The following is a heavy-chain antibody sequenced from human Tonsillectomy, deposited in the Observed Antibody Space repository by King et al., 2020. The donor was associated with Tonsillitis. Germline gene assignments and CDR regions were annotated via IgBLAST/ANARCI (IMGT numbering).Heavy chain of an antibody. CDR2: IRGKPDGGTS. CDR1: GFTFSYFW. CDR3: TTLGLTGLHAFDL. D-gene: IGHD4/OR15-4a*01. J-gene: IGHJ3*01. V-gene: IGHV3-15*01. Sequence: VQLVESGGGLVKSGGSLRLSCAASGFTFSYFWMSWVRQAPGKGLEWVGRIRGKPDGGTSDYAAPVKGRFTISRDDSKNTLYLQMTSLKTDYTALYYCTTLGLTGLHAFDLWGRGTMVTVSS.